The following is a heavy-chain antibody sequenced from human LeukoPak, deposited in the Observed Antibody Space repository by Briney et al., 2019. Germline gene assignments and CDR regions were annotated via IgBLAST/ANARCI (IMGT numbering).Heavy chain of an antibody. CDR2: ITSDTTI. CDR1: GFTFSSYE. CDR3: ARDTRIAVAGTIIY. J-gene: IGHJ4*02. Sequence: GGSLRLSCVASGFTFSSYEMYWVRQAPGKGLECVSYITSDTTIYYADSVKGRFTISRDNAKNSLYLQMNSLRAEDTAVYYCARDTRIAVAGTIIYWGQGTLVTVSS. V-gene: IGHV3-48*03. D-gene: IGHD6-19*01.